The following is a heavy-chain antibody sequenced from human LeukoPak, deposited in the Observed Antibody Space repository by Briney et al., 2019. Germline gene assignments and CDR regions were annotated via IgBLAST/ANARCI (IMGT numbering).Heavy chain of an antibody. CDR2: IYYSGST. V-gene: IGHV4-59*12. J-gene: IGHJ3*02. CDR3: ARGRDQYYYDTGNAFDI. D-gene: IGHD3-22*01. Sequence: SETLSLTCTVSGGSISSYYWSWIRQPPGKGLEWIGYIYYSGSTNYIPSLKSRVTISVDTSKNQFSLKLSSVTAADTAVYYCARGRDQYYYDTGNAFDIWGQGTMVTVSS. CDR1: GGSISSYY.